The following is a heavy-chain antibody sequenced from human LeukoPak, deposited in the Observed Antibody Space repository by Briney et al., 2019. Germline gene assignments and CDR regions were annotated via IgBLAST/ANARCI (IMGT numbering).Heavy chain of an antibody. J-gene: IGHJ6*04. CDR2: IYPSGST. Sequence: PSQTLSLTCAVSGASISYGDYFWSWIRQPPGKGLEWIGYIYPSGSTYFNPSLKSRVAISLDTSKNHFSLNLSSVTAADTSVYYWARGRISMVREVFTRYQDVWGKGTTVTVPS. CDR3: ARGRISMVREVFTRYQDV. V-gene: IGHV4-31*11. D-gene: IGHD3-10*01. CDR1: GASISYGDYF.